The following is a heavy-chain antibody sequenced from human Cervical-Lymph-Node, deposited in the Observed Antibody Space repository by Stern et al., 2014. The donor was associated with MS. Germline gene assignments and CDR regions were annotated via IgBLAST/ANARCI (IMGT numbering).Heavy chain of an antibody. D-gene: IGHD3-16*01. J-gene: IGHJ4*02. CDR3: ARGGLGEDDN. CDR1: GGSIISGRSY. V-gene: IGHV4-61*02. Sequence: QVQLQESGPGLVKPSQTLSLTCTVSGGSIISGRSYWSWVRQPPGKGLEWFAVIDSGGAHDYSPSLKSGLPFSKDTSKNQFPLKVPTVTAADTAVYYCARGGLGEDDNWGQGTLVTVSS. CDR2: IDSGGAH.